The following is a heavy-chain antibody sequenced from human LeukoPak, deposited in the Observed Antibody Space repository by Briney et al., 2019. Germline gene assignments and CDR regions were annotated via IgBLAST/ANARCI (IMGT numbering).Heavy chain of an antibody. Sequence: SSDTLSLTCTVSGGSISIYYWSCIRQPPGKGLEWIGEINHSGSTNYNPSLKSRVTISVDTSKNQFSLKLSSVTAADTAVYYCARGRRGYCSGGSCYPFDYWGQGTLVTVSS. J-gene: IGHJ4*02. V-gene: IGHV4-34*01. CDR2: INHSGST. CDR3: ARGRRGYCSGGSCYPFDY. D-gene: IGHD2-15*01. CDR1: GGSISIYY.